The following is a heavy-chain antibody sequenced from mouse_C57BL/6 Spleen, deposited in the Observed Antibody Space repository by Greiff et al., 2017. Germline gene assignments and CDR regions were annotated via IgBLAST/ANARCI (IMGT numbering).Heavy chain of an antibody. Sequence: EVKLVESVAELVRPGASVKLSCTASGFNIKNTYMHWVKQRPEQGLEWIGRIDPANGNTKYAPKFQGKATITADTSSNTAYLQLSSLTSEDTAIYYCARGDSSGYPYAMDYWGQGTSVTVSS. CDR2: IDPANGNT. J-gene: IGHJ4*01. V-gene: IGHV14-3*01. CDR1: GFNIKNTY. CDR3: ARGDSSGYPYAMDY. D-gene: IGHD3-2*02.